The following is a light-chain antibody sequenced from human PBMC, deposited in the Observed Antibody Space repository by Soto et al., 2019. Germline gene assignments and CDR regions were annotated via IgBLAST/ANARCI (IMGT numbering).Light chain of an antibody. CDR3: QQYENLPT. CDR2: DAS. Sequence: DIQMTQSPSTLSASVGDTVTITCRASQTISGWLAWYQQRPGKAPNLLIFDASTLESGVPSRFSGSGSGTTFTLTISSLQSDDIATYYCQQYENLPTFGQGTRLEIK. V-gene: IGKV1-5*01. J-gene: IGKJ5*01. CDR1: QTISGW.